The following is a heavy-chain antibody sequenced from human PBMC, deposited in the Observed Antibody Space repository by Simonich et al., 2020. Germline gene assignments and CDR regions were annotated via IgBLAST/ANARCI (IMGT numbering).Heavy chain of an antibody. V-gene: IGHV1-2*02. D-gene: IGHD6-25*01. Sequence: QVQLVQSGAEVKKPGASVKVSCKASGYTFTGYYMHWVRQAPGQGLERMGWINPNSGGKNYAKKFQGRVTMTRDTSISTAYMELSRLRSDDTAVYYCARGGLGHWYFDLWGRGTLVTVSS. J-gene: IGHJ2*01. CDR1: GYTFTGYY. CDR2: INPNSGGK. CDR3: ARGGLGHWYFDL.